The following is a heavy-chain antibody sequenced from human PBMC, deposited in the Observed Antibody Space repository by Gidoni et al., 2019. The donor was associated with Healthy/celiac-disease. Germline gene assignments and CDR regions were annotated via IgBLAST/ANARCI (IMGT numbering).Heavy chain of an antibody. D-gene: IGHD6-19*01. CDR2: VDPSDSYT. J-gene: IGHJ4*02. Sequence: EVQLVQSGAEVKKSGEALRIACKGSGYRCTSYWISWVRQMPGKGLEWMGRVDPSDSYTNYSPSFQGHVTISADKSISTAYLQWSSLEASDTAMYYCARFPLDSSGPGGDFGYWGQGTLVTVSS. CDR3: ARFPLDSSGPGGDFGY. V-gene: IGHV5-10-1*03. CDR1: GYRCTSYW.